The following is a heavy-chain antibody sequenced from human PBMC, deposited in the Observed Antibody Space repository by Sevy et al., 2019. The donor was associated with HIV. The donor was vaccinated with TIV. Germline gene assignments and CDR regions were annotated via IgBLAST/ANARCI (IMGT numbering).Heavy chain of an antibody. CDR3: ARAGGTTDWGMDV. CDR2: LYYNGRT. CDR1: GGSISSYY. J-gene: IGHJ6*02. D-gene: IGHD1-1*01. V-gene: IGHV4-59*01. Sequence: SETLSLTCTVSGGSISSYYWTWIRQSPGKGLECIGYLYYNGRTTYNPSLTSRVTISVDTSKNQFSLGLSSVTAADTAVYFCARAGGTTDWGMDVWGQGTTVTVSS.